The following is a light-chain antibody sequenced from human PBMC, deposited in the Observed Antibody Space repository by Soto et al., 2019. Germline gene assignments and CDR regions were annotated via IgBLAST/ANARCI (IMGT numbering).Light chain of an antibody. V-gene: IGKV3-20*01. CDR2: GVS. Sequence: PGEIATLSCKASQRVRSNYFAWYQQKPGQAPRLLIYGVSSRESGIPDRFSGSGSGTEFTLTISSLQPDDFATYYCQQSNSYPRTFGQGAQVDIK. CDR3: QQSNSYPRT. J-gene: IGKJ1*01. CDR1: QRVRSNY.